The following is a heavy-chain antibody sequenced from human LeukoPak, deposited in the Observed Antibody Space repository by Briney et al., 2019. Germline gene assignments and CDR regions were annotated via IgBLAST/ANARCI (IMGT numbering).Heavy chain of an antibody. D-gene: IGHD2-21*01. J-gene: IGHJ4*02. V-gene: IGHV1-3*01. CDR2: INAGNGNT. CDR3: ARGGDGYSTTFDY. CDR1: GYTFTSYA. Sequence: ASVKVSCKASGYTFTSYAMHWVRQAPGQRLEWMGWINAGNGNTKYSQKFQGRVTITRDTFASTAYMELSSLRSEDTAVYYCARGGDGYSTTFDYWGQGTLVTVSS.